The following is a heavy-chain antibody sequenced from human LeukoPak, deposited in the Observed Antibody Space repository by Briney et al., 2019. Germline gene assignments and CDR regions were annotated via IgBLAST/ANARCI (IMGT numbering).Heavy chain of an antibody. CDR2: IYYSGST. CDR1: GGSISSYY. Sequence: PETLSLTCTVSGGSISSYYWSWIRQPPGKGLEWIGYIYYSGSTNYNPSLKSRVTISVDTSKNQFSLKLSSVTAADTAVYYCARGTLGDYGYYYYGMDVWGQGTTVTVSS. CDR3: ARGTLGDYGYYYYGMDV. V-gene: IGHV4-59*01. J-gene: IGHJ6*02. D-gene: IGHD4-17*01.